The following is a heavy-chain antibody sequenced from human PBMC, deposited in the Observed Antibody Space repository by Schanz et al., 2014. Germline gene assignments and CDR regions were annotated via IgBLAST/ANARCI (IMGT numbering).Heavy chain of an antibody. D-gene: IGHD3-22*01. V-gene: IGHV3-23*01. CDR1: GFTFGDYA. CDR3: ARPPHDSSGYYPFDY. J-gene: IGHJ4*02. CDR2: INTGVNT. Sequence: EVQLLESGGGLVQPGGSLRLSCAASGFTFGDYAMTWVRQAPGKGLEWVSAINTGVNTHYADSVKGRFTISRDNAKNSLYLQMNSLRAEDTAVYYCARPPHDSSGYYPFDYWGQGTLVTVSS.